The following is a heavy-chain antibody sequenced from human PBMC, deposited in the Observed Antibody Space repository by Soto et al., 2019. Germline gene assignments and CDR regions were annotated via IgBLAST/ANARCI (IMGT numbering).Heavy chain of an antibody. CDR3: ARLSGYSYGLRPYFDY. J-gene: IGHJ4*02. D-gene: IGHD5-18*01. Sequence: QVQLQESGPGLVKPSETLSLTCTVSGGSVSSGSDYWSWIRQPPGKGLEWIGYIYYSGSTNYNPSLKSRVTISVDTSKNQFSLKLSSVTAADTAVYYCARLSGYSYGLRPYFDYWGQGTLVTVSS. CDR2: IYYSGST. CDR1: GGSVSSGSDY. V-gene: IGHV4-61*01.